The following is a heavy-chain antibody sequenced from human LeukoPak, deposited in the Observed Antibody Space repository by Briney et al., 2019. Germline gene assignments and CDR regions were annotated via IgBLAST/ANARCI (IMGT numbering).Heavy chain of an antibody. V-gene: IGHV3-23*01. Sequence: GGSLRLSCAASGFTLSNYAMTWVRQAPGKEVEWVSSITGSGALTYYAASVKGRFTISKDNAMDTLFLQMNSLRADDTAVYYCAKDRVDGSWSQFVSWGQGRLVTVSS. CDR1: GFTLSNYA. CDR2: ITGSGALT. J-gene: IGHJ4*02. D-gene: IGHD3-10*01. CDR3: AKDRVDGSWSQFVS.